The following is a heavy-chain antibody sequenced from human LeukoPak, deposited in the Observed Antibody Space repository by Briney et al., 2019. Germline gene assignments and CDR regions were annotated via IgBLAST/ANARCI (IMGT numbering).Heavy chain of an antibody. J-gene: IGHJ4*02. Sequence: PSETLSLTCAVYGGSFSGYYWSWIRQPPGKGLEWIGEINHSGSTNYNLSLKSRVTISVDTSKNQFSLKLSSVTAADTAVYYCARTTVTTTSAFDYWGQGTLVTVSS. CDR1: GGSFSGYY. V-gene: IGHV4-34*01. CDR3: ARTTVTTTSAFDY. CDR2: INHSGST. D-gene: IGHD4-17*01.